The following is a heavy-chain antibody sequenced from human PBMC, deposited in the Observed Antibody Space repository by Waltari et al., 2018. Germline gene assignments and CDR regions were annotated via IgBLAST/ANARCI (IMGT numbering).Heavy chain of an antibody. D-gene: IGHD2-15*01. CDR1: GGTFSSYA. V-gene: IGHV1-69*10. CDR2: IIPILGIA. Sequence: QVQLVQSGAEVKKPGSSVKVSCKASGGTFSSYAISWVRQAAGQGLEWMGGIIPILGIANYAQKFQGRVTITAAKSTSTAYMELSSLRSEDTAVYYCARERDECSGGSCYPTFDYWGQGTLVTVSS. CDR3: ARERDECSGGSCYPTFDY. J-gene: IGHJ4*02.